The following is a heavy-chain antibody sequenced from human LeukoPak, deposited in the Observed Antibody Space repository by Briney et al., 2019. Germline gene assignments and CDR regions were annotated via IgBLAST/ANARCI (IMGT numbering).Heavy chain of an antibody. CDR2: IYTSGNT. Sequence: SETLSLTCTVSGGSISSYYWSWIRQPAGKGLEWIGHIYTSGNTNYNPSLKSRVTMSVDTSKNQFSLKLSSVTAADTAVYYCARPRARDSSSCAFDIWGQGTMVTVSS. J-gene: IGHJ3*02. D-gene: IGHD6-6*01. CDR1: GGSISSYY. CDR3: ARPRARDSSSCAFDI. V-gene: IGHV4-4*07.